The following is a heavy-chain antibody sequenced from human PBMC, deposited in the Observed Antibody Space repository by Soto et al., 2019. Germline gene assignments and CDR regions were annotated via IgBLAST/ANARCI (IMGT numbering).Heavy chain of an antibody. Sequence: PGGSLILSCTASGFTFSSDWMHWVRQAPGKGLVWVSRINSDGSNTKYADSVKGRFTISRDNAKNTLYLQMNSLRAEDTAVYYCARSTGGNNWFDPWGQGTLVTVSS. CDR2: INSDGSNT. J-gene: IGHJ5*02. D-gene: IGHD7-27*01. CDR1: GFTFSSDW. V-gene: IGHV3-74*03. CDR3: ARSTGGNNWFDP.